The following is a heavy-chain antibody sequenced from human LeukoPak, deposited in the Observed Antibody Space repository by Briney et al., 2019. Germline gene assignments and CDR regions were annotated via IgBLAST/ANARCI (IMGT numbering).Heavy chain of an antibody. Sequence: SETLSLTCAVSGYSISSGYYWGWIRQPPGKGLEWIGSIYHSGSTYYNPSLKSRVTISVDTSKNQFSLKLSSEAAADTAVYYRARGPGQQLVHFVYWGQGTLVTVSS. D-gene: IGHD6-13*01. J-gene: IGHJ4*02. CDR3: ARGPGQQLVHFVY. CDR1: GYSISSGYY. V-gene: IGHV4-38-2*01. CDR2: IYHSGST.